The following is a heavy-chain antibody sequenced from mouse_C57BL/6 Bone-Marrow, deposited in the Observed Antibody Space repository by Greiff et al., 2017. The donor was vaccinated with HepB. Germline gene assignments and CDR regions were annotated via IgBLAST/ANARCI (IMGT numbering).Heavy chain of an antibody. CDR3: ARERRDHWFAY. Sequence: VQLQQSGPELVKPGASVKISCKASGYAFSSSWMNWVKQRPGKGLEWIGRIYPGDGDTNYNGKFKGKATLTADKSSSTAYMQLSSLTSEDSAVYFCARERRDHWFAYWGQGTLVTVSA. CDR2: IYPGDGDT. J-gene: IGHJ3*01. CDR1: GYAFSSSW. V-gene: IGHV1-82*01. D-gene: IGHD3-3*01.